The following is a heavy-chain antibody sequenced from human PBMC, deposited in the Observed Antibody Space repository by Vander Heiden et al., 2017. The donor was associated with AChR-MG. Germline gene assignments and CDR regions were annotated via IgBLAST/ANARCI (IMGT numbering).Heavy chain of an antibody. CDR2: ISSSSSYI. CDR1: GFTFSSYS. J-gene: IGHJ6*03. Sequence: EVQLVESGGGLVKPGGSLRLSCAASGFTFSSYSMTWVRQAPGKGLEWVSSISSSSSYIYYADSVKGRFTISRDNAKNSLYLQMNSLRAEDTAVYYCASHGPLEWLFEYYYYYYMDVWGKGTTVTVSS. D-gene: IGHD3-3*01. CDR3: ASHGPLEWLFEYYYYYYMDV. V-gene: IGHV3-21*01.